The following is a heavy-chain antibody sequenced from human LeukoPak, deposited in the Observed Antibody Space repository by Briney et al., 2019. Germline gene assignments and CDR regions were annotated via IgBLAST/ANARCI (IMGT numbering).Heavy chain of an antibody. J-gene: IGHJ4*02. Sequence: GGSLRLSCAASGFNFVDYAMHWVRQPPGKGLEWVSSISSSSSYIYYADSVKGRFTISRDNAKNSLYLQMNSLRAEDTAVYYCARGARIAAAGTVPDYWGQGTLVTVSS. CDR1: GFNFVDYA. CDR2: ISSSSSYI. CDR3: ARGARIAAAGTVPDY. D-gene: IGHD6-13*01. V-gene: IGHV3-21*01.